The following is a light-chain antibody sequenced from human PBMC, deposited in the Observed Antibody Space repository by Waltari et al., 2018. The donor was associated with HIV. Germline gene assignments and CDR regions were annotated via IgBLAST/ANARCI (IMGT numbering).Light chain of an antibody. CDR3: QAWDRSTAV. CDR2: HDI. J-gene: IGLJ2*01. V-gene: IGLV3-1*01. CDR1: KLGDKY. Sequence: SYELTQPPSVSVSPGQTASIPCPGDKLGDKYASWYQQKPGQSPVLVIYHDIKRPSGIPERFSGSNSGNTATLTLSGTQAMDEADYYCQAWDRSTAVFGGGTKLTVL.